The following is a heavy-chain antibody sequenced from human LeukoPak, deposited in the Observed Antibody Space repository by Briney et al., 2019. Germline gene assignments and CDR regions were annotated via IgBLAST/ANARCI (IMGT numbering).Heavy chain of an antibody. CDR1: GYSFTSYW. CDR2: IDPSDSYT. J-gene: IGHJ4*02. V-gene: IGHV5-10-1*01. CDR3: ARQGLLWFGELLPPFDY. D-gene: IGHD3-10*01. Sequence: GESLKISCKGSGYSFTSYWISWVRQMPGKGLEWMGRIDPSDSYTNYSPSFQGHVTISADKSISTAYLRWSSLKASDTAMYYCARQGLLWFGELLPPFDYWGQGTLVTVSS.